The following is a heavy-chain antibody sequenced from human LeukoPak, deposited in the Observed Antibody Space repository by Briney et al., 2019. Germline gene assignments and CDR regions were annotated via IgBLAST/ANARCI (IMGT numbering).Heavy chain of an antibody. Sequence: GGSLRLSCAASGFTFTRYAMKWVRQAPGKGLEWVSTISGPGDNTYYAASVKGRFTISRDNSKNTLYLQMNSLRAEDTAVYYCAKDRSDILTGSLSGMDVWGQGTTVTVSS. V-gene: IGHV3-23*01. D-gene: IGHD3-9*01. J-gene: IGHJ6*02. CDR2: ISGPGDNT. CDR3: AKDRSDILTGSLSGMDV. CDR1: GFTFTRYA.